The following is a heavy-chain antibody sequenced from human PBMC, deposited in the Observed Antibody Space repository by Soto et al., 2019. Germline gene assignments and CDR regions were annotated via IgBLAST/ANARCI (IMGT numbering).Heavy chain of an antibody. J-gene: IGHJ4*02. Sequence: EVQLVESGGGLGQPGGSLRLSCAASGFTFSGYWMTWVRQAPGKGLEWVANIKEDGSEKNYVDSVKGRFTISRDNAKNSLYLQMNSLRAEDTAVYYCARGGSESDYWGQGTLVTVSS. CDR3: ARGGSESDY. CDR1: GFTFSGYW. D-gene: IGHD3-16*01. V-gene: IGHV3-7*01. CDR2: IKEDGSEK.